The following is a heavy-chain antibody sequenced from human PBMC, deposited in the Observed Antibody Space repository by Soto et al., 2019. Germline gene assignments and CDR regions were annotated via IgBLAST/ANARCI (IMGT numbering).Heavy chain of an antibody. CDR1: GFTFSNYG. Sequence: PGGSLRLSCAASGFTFSNYGMHWVRQAPGKGLEWVAVISSDGGTKFYADSVKGRFTISRDNSKNTLYLEMNSLRSEDTAVYNCAKDSLLWTYGSGDYWGKGTLVTVSS. CDR3: AKDSLLWTYGSGDY. D-gene: IGHD3-10*01. V-gene: IGHV3-30*18. CDR2: ISSDGGTK. J-gene: IGHJ4*02.